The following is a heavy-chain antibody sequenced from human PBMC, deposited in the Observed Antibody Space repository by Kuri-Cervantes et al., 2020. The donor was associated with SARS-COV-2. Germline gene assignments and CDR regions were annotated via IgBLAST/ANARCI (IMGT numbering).Heavy chain of an antibody. CDR2: ISSSSSYI. CDR1: GFTFSSYS. D-gene: IGHD6-13*01. CDR3: ARDLGGWQQLPHFDY. Sequence: GGSLRLSCAASGFTFSSYSMNWVRQAPGKGLEWVSSISSSSSYIYYADSVKGRFTISRDNAKNTLSLQMNSLRAEDTAVYYCARDLGGWQQLPHFDYWGQGTLVTVSS. J-gene: IGHJ4*02. V-gene: IGHV3-21*01.